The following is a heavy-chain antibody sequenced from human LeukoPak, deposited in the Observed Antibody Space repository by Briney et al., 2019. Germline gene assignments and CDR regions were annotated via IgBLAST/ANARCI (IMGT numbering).Heavy chain of an antibody. D-gene: IGHD2/OR15-2a*01. CDR3: AAPYYATYYFDY. CDR2: IYYSGST. J-gene: IGHJ4*02. V-gene: IGHV4-39*01. CDR1: GDSITSSSFY. Sequence: PSETLSLTCTVSGDSITSSSFYWGWIRQSPGKGLEWIGSIYYSGSTYYNPSLESRVTISVDTSKNQFSLKLSSVTAADTAVYYCAAPYYATYYFDYWGQGTLVTASS.